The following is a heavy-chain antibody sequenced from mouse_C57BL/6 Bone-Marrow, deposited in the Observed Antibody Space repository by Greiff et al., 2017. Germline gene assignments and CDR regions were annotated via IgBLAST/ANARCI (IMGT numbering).Heavy chain of an antibody. CDR1: GYAFTNYL. CDR3: AREDYDDYYAMDY. D-gene: IGHD2-4*01. CDR2: INPGSGGT. V-gene: IGHV1-54*01. J-gene: IGHJ4*01. Sequence: VQLQQSGAELVRPGTSVKVSCKASGYAFTNYLIEWVKQRPGQGLEWIGVINPGSGGTNYNEKFKGKATLTADKSSSTAYMQLSSLTSEDSAVYVCAREDYDDYYAMDYGGQGTSATVSS.